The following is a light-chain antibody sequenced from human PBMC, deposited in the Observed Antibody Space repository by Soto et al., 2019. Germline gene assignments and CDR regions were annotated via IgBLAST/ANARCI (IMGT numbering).Light chain of an antibody. CDR1: TGAVTSDHR. CDR3: LLSYSGAWV. Sequence: QAVVTQEPSLTVSPGGTVTVTCGSSTGAVTSDHRPYWFQQKPGQAPRTLSYDINSNHSWTPARFSGSLLGGKAALTLSGAQSEDEAEYYCLLSYSGAWVFGGGTKLTVL. V-gene: IGLV7-46*01. CDR2: DIN. J-gene: IGLJ3*02.